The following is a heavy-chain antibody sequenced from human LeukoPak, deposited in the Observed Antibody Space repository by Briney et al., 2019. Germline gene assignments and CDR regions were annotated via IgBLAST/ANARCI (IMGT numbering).Heavy chain of an antibody. Sequence: GASVKVSCKASGYTFTSYDINWVRQATGQGLEWMGWMNPNSGNTGYAQKFQGRVTITRNTSISTAYMELSSLRSEDTAVYYCARSGPAARMYYYYMDVWGKGTTVTVSS. CDR3: ARSGPAARMYYYYMDV. D-gene: IGHD2-2*01. J-gene: IGHJ6*03. CDR2: MNPNSGNT. V-gene: IGHV1-8*03. CDR1: GYTFTSYD.